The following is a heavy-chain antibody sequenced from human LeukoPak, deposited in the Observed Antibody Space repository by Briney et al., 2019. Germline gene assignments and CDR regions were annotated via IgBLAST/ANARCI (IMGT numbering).Heavy chain of an antibody. CDR3: AKESTEFLPDY. Sequence: GGSLRLSCAASGFTFSSYAMSWLRQAPGKGLEGVSAISGSGGSKYYADCVRGRFTISRDNSKNTLYLQMNSLRAEDTAVYYCAKESTEFLPDYWGQGTLVTVSS. V-gene: IGHV3-23*01. J-gene: IGHJ4*02. D-gene: IGHD3-10*01. CDR1: GFTFSSYA. CDR2: ISGSGGSK.